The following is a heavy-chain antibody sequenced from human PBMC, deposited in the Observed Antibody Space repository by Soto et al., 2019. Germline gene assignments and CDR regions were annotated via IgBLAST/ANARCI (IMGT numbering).Heavy chain of an antibody. CDR1: GASVSSHH. D-gene: IGHD6-19*01. CDR2: DYSDSA. V-gene: IGHV4-59*08. Sequence: QVQLQESGPGVVKPSETLSLTCTVSGASVSSHHWTWIRQPPGKGLEWIGDYSDSASYSPSLKGLVTSSADPSKNQFSLNLSSVTAADTAVYYCAAYRRGEGGRGYWGQGTLVTVSS. J-gene: IGHJ4*02. CDR3: AAYRRGEGGRGY.